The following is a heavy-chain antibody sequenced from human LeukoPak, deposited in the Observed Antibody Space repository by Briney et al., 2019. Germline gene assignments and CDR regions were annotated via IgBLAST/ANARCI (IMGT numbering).Heavy chain of an antibody. CDR2: VYTSGST. V-gene: IGHV4-61*02. Sequence: PSETLSLTCTVSGGSISSGSYYWSWIRQPAGKGLEWIGRVYTSGSTNYNPSLKSRVTISVDTSKNQFSLKLSSVTAADTAVYYCARAPRGATSPLDYWGRGTLVTVSS. CDR1: GGSISSGSYY. D-gene: IGHD1-26*01. J-gene: IGHJ4*02. CDR3: ARAPRGATSPLDY.